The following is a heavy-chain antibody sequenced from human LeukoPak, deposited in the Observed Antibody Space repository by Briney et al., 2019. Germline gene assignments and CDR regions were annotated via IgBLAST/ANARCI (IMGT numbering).Heavy chain of an antibody. D-gene: IGHD2-15*01. CDR1: GFTFSNYA. CDR2: ISGSGDSA. Sequence: PGGSLRLSCAASGFTFSNYAMRWVRQAPGKGLEWVSGISGSGDSAYYADSVKGRFTISRDNSKNTAYLQMNSLKTEDTAVYYCTRRQEPTPLYCSGGSCPTYYYYYYYMDVWGKGTTVTVSS. J-gene: IGHJ6*03. CDR3: TRRQEPTPLYCSGGSCPTYYYYYYYMDV. V-gene: IGHV3-23*01.